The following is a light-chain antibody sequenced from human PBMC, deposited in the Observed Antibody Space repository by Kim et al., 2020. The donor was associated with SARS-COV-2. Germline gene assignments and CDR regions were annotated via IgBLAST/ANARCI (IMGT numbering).Light chain of an antibody. J-gene: IGLJ2*01. V-gene: IGLV2-8*01. CDR1: HRDIVRYNY. CDR3: SSYTYRNTLI. Sequence: GQSVTLSCTRSHRDIVRYNYVSWCQHHPGGPPRLMIFDVSRPPSWVPDRFSGSKSGNTASLPVSGLQAEDEADYYCSSYTYRNTLIFGGGTQLTVL. CDR2: DVS.